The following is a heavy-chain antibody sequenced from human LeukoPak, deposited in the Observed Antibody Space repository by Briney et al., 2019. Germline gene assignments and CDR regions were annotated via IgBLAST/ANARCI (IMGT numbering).Heavy chain of an antibody. CDR1: GGSISSSNW. CDR2: IYHSGST. D-gene: IGHD2-15*01. CDR3: ASFYCSGGSCYQYFSYYYMDV. J-gene: IGHJ6*03. V-gene: IGHV4-4*02. Sequence: SGTLSLTCAVSGGSISSSNWWSWVRQPPGKGLEWIGEIYHSGSTYYNPSLQSRVTISVDTSKNQFSLKLNSVTAADTAVYYCASFYCSGGSCYQYFSYYYMDVWGKGTTVTISS.